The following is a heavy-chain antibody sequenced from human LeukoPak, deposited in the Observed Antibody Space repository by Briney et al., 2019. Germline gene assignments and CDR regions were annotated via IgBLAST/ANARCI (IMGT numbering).Heavy chain of an antibody. J-gene: IGHJ3*02. D-gene: IGHD1-7*01. V-gene: IGHV4-34*01. CDR3: ARGPEYNWNYRPRILSAFYI. CDR1: GGSFSGYY. CDR2: INHSGST. Sequence: SETLSLTCAVYGGSFSGYYWSWIRQPPGKGLEWIGEINHSGSTNYNPSLKSGVTISVDTSKNQFSLKLSSVTAADTAVYYCARGPEYNWNYRPRILSAFYIWGQGTMVTVSS.